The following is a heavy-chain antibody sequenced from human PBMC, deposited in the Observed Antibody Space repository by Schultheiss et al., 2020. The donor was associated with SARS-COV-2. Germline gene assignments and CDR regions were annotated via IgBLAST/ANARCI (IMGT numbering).Heavy chain of an antibody. Sequence: SVKVSCKASGYTFTGYYMHWVRQAPGQGLEWMGWINPNSGFTNYPQKFQGRVTMTRDTSISTAYMELSRLRSDDTAVYYCARASGIVGATLLLRRKPANRGYWGQGTLVTVSS. CDR1: GYTFTGYY. D-gene: IGHD1-26*01. CDR2: INPNSGFT. J-gene: IGHJ4*02. V-gene: IGHV1-2*02. CDR3: ARASGIVGATLLLRRKPANRGY.